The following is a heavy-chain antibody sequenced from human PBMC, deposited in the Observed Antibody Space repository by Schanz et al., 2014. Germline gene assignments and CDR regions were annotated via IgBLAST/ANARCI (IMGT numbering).Heavy chain of an antibody. Sequence: EVQLVESGGGLVQPGGSLRLSCAASGITVNTSYMSWARQAPGKGLEWVARINTDGSNTVYADSVKGRFTIARDNSKNTLYLQMNSLKPDDAGVHYCANLDGVSISTFSWGPGTLVTVSS. D-gene: IGHD3-9*01. CDR3: ANLDGVSISTFS. V-gene: IGHV3-66*02. CDR1: GITVNTSY. CDR2: INTDGSNT. J-gene: IGHJ5*02.